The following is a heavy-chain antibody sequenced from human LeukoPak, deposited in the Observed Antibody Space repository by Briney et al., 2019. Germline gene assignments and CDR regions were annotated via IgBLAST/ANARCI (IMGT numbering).Heavy chain of an antibody. Sequence: GGSLRLSCAASGFTFSSYSMNWVRQAPGKGLEWVSFISSSSSTIYADSVKGRFTISRDNPGNVVYLQMDSLRAEDTAVYYCTRVAQSGPTGWFDPWGQGTLVTVSS. V-gene: IGHV3-48*04. J-gene: IGHJ5*02. CDR3: TRVAQSGPTGWFDP. D-gene: IGHD1-1*01. CDR1: GFTFSSYS. CDR2: ISSSSSTI.